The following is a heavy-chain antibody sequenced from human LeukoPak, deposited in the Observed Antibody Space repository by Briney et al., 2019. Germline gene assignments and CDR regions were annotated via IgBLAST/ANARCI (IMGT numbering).Heavy chain of an antibody. CDR3: AKNPTYGSVIYAFDY. Sequence: GGSLRLSCAASGFTFSSYAMHWLRQAPGKGLQWVSGISGSGASTYYADSVRGRFTISRDDSTNTLYLQMNSLRAEDTAVYYCAKNPTYGSVIYAFDYWGQGTLVTVSS. J-gene: IGHJ4*02. CDR1: GFTFSSYA. CDR2: ISGSGAST. D-gene: IGHD3-10*01. V-gene: IGHV3-23*01.